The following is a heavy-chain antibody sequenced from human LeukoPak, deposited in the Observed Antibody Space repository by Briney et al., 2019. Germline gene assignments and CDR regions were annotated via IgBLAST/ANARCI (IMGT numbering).Heavy chain of an antibody. CDR2: ISGRDTI. CDR1: GFIFSSSE. D-gene: IGHD2-2*01. V-gene: IGHV3-48*03. Sequence: GGSLRLYCAASGFIFSSSEMNWVRQRSGKGLEWVSYISGRDTIYYADSVKGRFTISRDNAKNSLYLQMNNLRAEDTAVYYCARSTPSDFYFDYWGQGALVTVSS. J-gene: IGHJ4*02. CDR3: ARSTPSDFYFDY.